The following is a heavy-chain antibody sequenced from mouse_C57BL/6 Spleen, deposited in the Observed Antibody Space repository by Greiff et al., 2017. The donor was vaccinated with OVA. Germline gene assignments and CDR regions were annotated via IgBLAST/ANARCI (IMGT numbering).Heavy chain of an antibody. Sequence: EVQLQQSGPGMVKPSQSLSLTCTVTGYSITSGYDWHWIRHFPGNKLEWMGYISYSGSTNYNPSLKSRISITHDTSKNHFFLKLNSVTTEDTATYYCARGAGRYAKGYWGQGTSVTVSS. CDR1: GYSITSGYD. V-gene: IGHV3-1*01. CDR2: ISYSGST. J-gene: IGHJ4*01. CDR3: ARGAGRYAKGY.